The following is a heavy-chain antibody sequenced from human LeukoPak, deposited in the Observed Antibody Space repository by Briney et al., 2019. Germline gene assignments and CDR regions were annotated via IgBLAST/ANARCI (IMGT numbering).Heavy chain of an antibody. CDR1: GGSISSYY. V-gene: IGHV4-34*01. CDR3: ARVAKQLMRGGTFDY. J-gene: IGHJ4*02. Sequence: SETLSLTCTVSGGSISSYYWSWIRQPPGKGLEWIGEINHSGSTNYNPSLKSRVTISVDTSKNQFSLKLSSVTAADTAVYYCARVAKQLMRGGTFDYWGQGTLVTVSS. D-gene: IGHD6-6*01. CDR2: INHSGST.